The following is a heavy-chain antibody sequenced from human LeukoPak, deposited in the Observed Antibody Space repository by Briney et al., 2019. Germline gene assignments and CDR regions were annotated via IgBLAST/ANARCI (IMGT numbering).Heavy chain of an antibody. CDR3: ARGRFGSGLRYNWFDP. J-gene: IGHJ5*02. V-gene: IGHV4-59*12. D-gene: IGHD3-10*01. CDR2: IYYSGST. Sequence: ASETLSLTCTVSGGSISSYYWSWIRQPPGKGLEWIGYIYYSGSTNYNPSLKSRVTMSVDTSKNQFSLKLSSVTAADTAVYYCARGRFGSGLRYNWFDPWGQGTLVTVSS. CDR1: GGSISSYY.